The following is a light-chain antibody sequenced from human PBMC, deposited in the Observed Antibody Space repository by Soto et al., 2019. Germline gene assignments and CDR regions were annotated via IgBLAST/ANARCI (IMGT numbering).Light chain of an antibody. CDR2: GAS. V-gene: IGKV3-15*01. CDR1: QSVSSD. CDR3: QQYNNWPLT. J-gene: IGKJ4*01. Sequence: EIVMTQSPATLSVSPGERATLSCRASQSVSSDLAWYHQKPGQAPRLLIYGASTRATGIPARFSGSGSGTEFTLIISSLQSEDFAVYYCQQYNNWPLTFGGGTKVDIK.